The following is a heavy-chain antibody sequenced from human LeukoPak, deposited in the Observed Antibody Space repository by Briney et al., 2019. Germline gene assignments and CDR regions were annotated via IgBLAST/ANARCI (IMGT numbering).Heavy chain of an antibody. J-gene: IGHJ4*02. D-gene: IGHD3-16*01. CDR3: ATSTGGAYFHY. CDR2: LYPGGDSDA. V-gene: IGHV5-51*01. CDR1: GYSFTNYW. Sequence: GEFLKISCKGSGYSFTNYWIAWVRQMPGKGLEFMGMLYPGGDSDASYGPSFQGQVTISADKSITTAYLQWSSLKASDTATYYCATSTGGAYFHYWGQGTLVTVSS.